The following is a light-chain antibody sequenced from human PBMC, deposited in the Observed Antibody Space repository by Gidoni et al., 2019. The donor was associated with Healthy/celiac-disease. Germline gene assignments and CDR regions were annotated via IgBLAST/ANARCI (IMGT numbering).Light chain of an antibody. CDR3: QQSYSTRYT. CDR1: QSISSY. Sequence: DIQMTQSPSSLSASVGDRVTITCRASQSISSYLNWYQQKPGKAPQLLIYAASSLQSWVPSRFSGSGSGTDVTLTISSLQPEDFATYYCQQSYSTRYTFGQGTKLEIK. CDR2: AAS. V-gene: IGKV1-39*01. J-gene: IGKJ2*01.